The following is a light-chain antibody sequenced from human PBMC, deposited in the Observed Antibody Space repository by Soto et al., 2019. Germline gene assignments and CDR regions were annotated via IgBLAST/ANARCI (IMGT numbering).Light chain of an antibody. Sequence: QSALTQPRSVSGSPGQSVTISCTGTSSDVAAYNYVSWYQQHPGKAPKLMISEVTNRPSGVSDRFSGSKSGNTASLTISGLQAEDEADYYCSSFTSRFTSVFGTGTKLTVL. J-gene: IGLJ1*01. CDR2: EVT. CDR3: SSFTSRFTSV. V-gene: IGLV2-11*01. CDR1: SSDVAAYNY.